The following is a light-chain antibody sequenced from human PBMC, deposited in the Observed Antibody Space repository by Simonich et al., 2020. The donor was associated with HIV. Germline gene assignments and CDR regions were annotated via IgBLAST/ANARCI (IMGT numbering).Light chain of an antibody. V-gene: IGKV4-1*01. CDR2: WAS. CDR1: RSVLYSSNNKNY. J-gene: IGKJ1*01. Sequence: DIVMTQSPDSLAVSLGERATINCKSSRSVLYSSNNKNYLAWYQQKPGQPPNLLIYWASPRESWVPDRFSASGSWTDFTLTISSLQAEDVAVYYCQQYYSTPPTFGQGTKVEIK. CDR3: QQYYSTPPT.